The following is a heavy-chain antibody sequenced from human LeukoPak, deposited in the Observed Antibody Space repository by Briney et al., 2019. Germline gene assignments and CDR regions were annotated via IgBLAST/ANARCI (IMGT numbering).Heavy chain of an antibody. D-gene: IGHD6-19*01. CDR2: IYYSGST. Sequence: SETLSLTCTVSGGSISSYYWSWIRQPPGKGLEWIGYIYYSGSTTYNPSLKSRVTISVDTSKNQFSLKLSSVTAADTAVYYCAGHTYTGLGDYWGQGTLVTVSS. V-gene: IGHV4-59*01. CDR3: AGHTYTGLGDY. CDR1: GGSISSYY. J-gene: IGHJ4*02.